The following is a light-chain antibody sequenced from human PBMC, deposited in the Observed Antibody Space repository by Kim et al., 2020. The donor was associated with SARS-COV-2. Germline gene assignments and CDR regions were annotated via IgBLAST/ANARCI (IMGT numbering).Light chain of an antibody. CDR1: QTINNK. J-gene: IGKJ2*01. V-gene: IGKV3-15*01. Sequence: SVSPGERATLSCRASQTINNKLVWYQQKPGQAPRLLIYDATTRATGVPARFIGSGSETDFTLTISSLQSEDFAVYYCQQYYSTPYTFGQGTKLEI. CDR2: DAT. CDR3: QQYYSTPYT.